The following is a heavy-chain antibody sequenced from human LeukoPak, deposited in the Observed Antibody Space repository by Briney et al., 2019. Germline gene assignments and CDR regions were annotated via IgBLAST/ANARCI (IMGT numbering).Heavy chain of an antibody. J-gene: IGHJ2*01. CDR3: ARVPIMGSGTYFNWYFDL. D-gene: IGHD1-26*01. V-gene: IGHV4-38-2*01. CDR2: IYHSGNT. Sequence: SETLSLTCAVSGYSISSGYYWGWIRQAPVKGLEYIGSIYHSGNTYYNPSLKSRVTISVDTSKNQLSLKLSSVTAADTAVYYCARVPIMGSGTYFNWYFDLWGRGTPVTVSS. CDR1: GYSISSGYY.